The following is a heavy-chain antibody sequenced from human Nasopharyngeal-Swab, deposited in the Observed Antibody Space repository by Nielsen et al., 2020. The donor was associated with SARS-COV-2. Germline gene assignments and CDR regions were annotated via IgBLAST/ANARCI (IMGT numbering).Heavy chain of an antibody. CDR1: GFTFSSYS. J-gene: IGHJ4*02. CDR2: ISSSSSYI. CDR3: ARDIAVAGRGLDY. Sequence: GESLKISCAASGFTFSSYSMNWVRQAPGKGLEWVSSISSSSSYIYYADSVKGRFTISGDNAKNSLYLQMNSLRAEDTAVYYCARDIAVAGRGLDYWGQGTLVTVSS. D-gene: IGHD6-19*01. V-gene: IGHV3-21*01.